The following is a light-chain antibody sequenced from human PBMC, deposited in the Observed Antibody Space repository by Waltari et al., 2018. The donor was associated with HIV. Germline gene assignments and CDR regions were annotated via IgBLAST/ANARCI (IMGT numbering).Light chain of an antibody. CDR3: GTWDANLNGGV. CDR1: FSNIGTNS. CDR2: DNN. J-gene: IGLJ3*02. V-gene: IGLV1-51*01. Sequence: QSVLTQPPSVSAAPGQKVTLFCSGSFSNIGTNSVSWYRQFPGTAPKLLIYDNNKRDSGIPDRFSASKSGSSATLGIAGLQTGDEADYYCGTWDANLNGGVFGGGTKLTVL.